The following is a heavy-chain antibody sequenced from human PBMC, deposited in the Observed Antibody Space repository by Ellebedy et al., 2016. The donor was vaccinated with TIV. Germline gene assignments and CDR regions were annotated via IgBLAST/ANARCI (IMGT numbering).Heavy chain of an antibody. J-gene: IGHJ2*01. D-gene: IGHD7-27*01. V-gene: IGHV4-59*10. CDR3: ASGGPLLGRDWYFDL. Sequence: GSLRLSXAVYGGSFSGYYWSWIRQPAGKGLEWIGRIYTSGSTNYNPSLKSRVTMSVDTSKNQFSLKLSSVTAADTAVYYCASGGPLLGRDWYFDLWGRGTLVTVSS. CDR2: IYTSGST. CDR1: GGSFSGYY.